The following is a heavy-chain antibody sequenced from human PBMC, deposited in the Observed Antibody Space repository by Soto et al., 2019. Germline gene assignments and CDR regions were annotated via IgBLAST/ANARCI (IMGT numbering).Heavy chain of an antibody. V-gene: IGHV3-74*01. J-gene: IGHJ4*02. Sequence: PGGSLRLSCAASGFTFNNYWMHWVRQAPGKGLVWVARINGDGTTTYVDSVKGRFTISRDNAKNMVYLQMNSLRPEDTALYYCVKEKLYSNYEYYFDSWGQGTLVTVSS. D-gene: IGHD4-4*01. CDR1: GFTFNNYW. CDR2: INGDGTT. CDR3: VKEKLYSNYEYYFDS.